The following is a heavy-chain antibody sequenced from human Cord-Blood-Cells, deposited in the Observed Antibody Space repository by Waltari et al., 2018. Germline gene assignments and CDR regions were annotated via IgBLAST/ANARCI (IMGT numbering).Heavy chain of an antibody. D-gene: IGHD2-2*01. CDR3: AAPPTDIVVVPAAENWYFDL. CDR2: IYHSGST. CDR1: GYSISSGYY. Sequence: QVQLQESGPGLVKPSETLSLTCAVPGYSISSGYYWGWIRRPPGKGLGWIGGIYHSGSTYYNPSLKSRVTISVDTSKNQFSLKLSSVTAADTAVYYCAAPPTDIVVVPAAENWYFDLWGRGTLVTVSS. V-gene: IGHV4-38-2*01. J-gene: IGHJ2*01.